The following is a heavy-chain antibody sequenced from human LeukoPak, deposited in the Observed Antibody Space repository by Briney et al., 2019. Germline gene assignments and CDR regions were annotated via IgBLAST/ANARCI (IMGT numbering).Heavy chain of an antibody. Sequence: GGSLRLSCTASVFTFSDYAMNWVRQAPGKGLEWVSGLSGRGGSTYYADSVKGRFTISRDNSKNTLYLQMNTLRADDTAVYYCATATAGDFDSPLDYWGQGTLVTVSS. CDR2: LSGRGGST. CDR3: ATATAGDFDSPLDY. V-gene: IGHV3-23*01. CDR1: VFTFSDYA. D-gene: IGHD2-21*02. J-gene: IGHJ4*02.